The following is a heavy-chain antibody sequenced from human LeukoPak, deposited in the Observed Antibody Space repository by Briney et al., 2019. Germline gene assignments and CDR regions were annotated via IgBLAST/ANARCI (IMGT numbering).Heavy chain of an antibody. CDR1: GFTFSDYY. V-gene: IGHV3-11*01. J-gene: IGHJ4*02. CDR3: ARDPGYNILTGYYND. Sequence: GGSLRLSCVASGFTFSDYYMSWIRQAPGKGLEWVSYISSGAGNIYYADSVKGRFTISRDNAKNSLYLQMNSLRAEDTAVYYCARDPGYNILTGYYNDWGQGTLVTVSS. CDR2: ISSGAGNI. D-gene: IGHD3-9*01.